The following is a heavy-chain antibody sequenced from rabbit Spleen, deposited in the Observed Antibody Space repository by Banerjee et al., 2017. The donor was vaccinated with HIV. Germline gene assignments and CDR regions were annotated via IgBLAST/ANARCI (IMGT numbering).Heavy chain of an antibody. V-gene: IGHV1S45*01. J-gene: IGHJ6*01. CDR3: ARDTGSSFSSYGMDL. D-gene: IGHD8-1*01. CDR1: GFSFSSSYY. Sequence: EQLEESGGGLVQPEEALTLTCTASGFSFSSSYYMCWVRQAPGKGLEWIGCIYGGHSAFTYSATWAKGRFTISKTSSTTVTLQMTSLTAADTATYFCARDTGSSFSSYGMDLWGPGTLVTVS. CDR2: IYGGHSAFT.